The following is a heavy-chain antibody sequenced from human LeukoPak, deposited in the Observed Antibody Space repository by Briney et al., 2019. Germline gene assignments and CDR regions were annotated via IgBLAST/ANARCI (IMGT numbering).Heavy chain of an antibody. D-gene: IGHD5-24*01. J-gene: IGHJ4*02. Sequence: ASVKVSCKASGYTFTSYYLYWVRQAPGQGLEWMGWINPNSGGTNYAQKFQGRVTMTRDTSISTAYLDLSRLRSDDTAVYYCARVVVRDANNYKDYWGQGTLVTVSS. CDR3: ARVVVRDANNYKDY. V-gene: IGHV1-2*02. CDR1: GYTFTSYY. CDR2: INPNSGGT.